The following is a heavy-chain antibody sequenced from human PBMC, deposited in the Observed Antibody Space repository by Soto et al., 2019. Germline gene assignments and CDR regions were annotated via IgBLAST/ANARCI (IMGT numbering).Heavy chain of an antibody. V-gene: IGHV3-33*01. Sequence: QVQLVESGGDVVQPGRSLRLSCAASGFTFSNYGMHWARQAPGKGLEWVAAILYDGSNKYYADSVKGRFTISRDNSKNTLYLQMNSRRAEDTAVYSCAGGTYDFDYCGQGTLVTVSS. CDR3: AGGTYDFDY. CDR2: ILYDGSNK. D-gene: IGHD1-26*01. CDR1: GFTFSNYG. J-gene: IGHJ4*02.